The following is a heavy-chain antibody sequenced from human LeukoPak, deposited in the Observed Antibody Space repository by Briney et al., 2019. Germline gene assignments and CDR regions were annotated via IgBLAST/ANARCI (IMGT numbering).Heavy chain of an antibody. CDR1: GFTFSSSW. Sequence: GGSLRLSCVASGFTFSSSWVSWVRQAPGEGLEFVANINPDGGTKNYVDSVKGRFTISRDNAKSSLDLQMSSLRAEDTALYFCARDPGYSAFDIWGQGTMVTVSS. J-gene: IGHJ3*02. D-gene: IGHD5-12*01. CDR2: INPDGGTK. CDR3: ARDPGYSAFDI. V-gene: IGHV3-7*03.